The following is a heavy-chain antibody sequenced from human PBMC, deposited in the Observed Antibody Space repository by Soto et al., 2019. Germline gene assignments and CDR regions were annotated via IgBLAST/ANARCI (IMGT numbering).Heavy chain of an antibody. J-gene: IGHJ3*02. CDR1: GGSFSGYY. Sequence: PSETLSLTCAVYGGSFSGYYWSWIRQPPGKGLEWIGEINHSGSTNYNPSLKSRVTISVDTSKNQFSLKLSSVTAADTAVYYCARESDYYDSSGHDAFDIWGQGTMVTVSS. D-gene: IGHD3-22*01. CDR3: ARESDYYDSSGHDAFDI. V-gene: IGHV4-34*01. CDR2: INHSGST.